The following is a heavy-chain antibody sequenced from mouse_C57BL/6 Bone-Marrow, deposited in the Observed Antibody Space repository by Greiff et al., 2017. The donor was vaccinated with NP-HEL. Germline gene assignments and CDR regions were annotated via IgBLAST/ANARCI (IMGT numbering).Heavy chain of an antibody. D-gene: IGHD3-1*01. CDR3: ARGGYYYAMDY. CDR1: GYSFTGYY. J-gene: IGHJ4*01. V-gene: IGHV1-31*01. Sequence: EVKVVDSGPELVKPGASVKISCKASGYSFTGYYMHWVKQSHGNILDWIGYIYPYNGVSSYNQKFKGKATLTVDKSSSTAYMELRSLTSEDSAVYYCARGGYYYAMDYWGQGTSVTVSS. CDR2: IYPYNGVS.